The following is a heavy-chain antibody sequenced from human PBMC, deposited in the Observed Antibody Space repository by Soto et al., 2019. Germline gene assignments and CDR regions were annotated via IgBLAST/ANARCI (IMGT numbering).Heavy chain of an antibody. J-gene: IGHJ4*02. CDR1: GYTFTVSY. CDR2: INPVGGST. V-gene: IGHV1-46*01. CDR3: ARDEGAAMGFQY. Sequence: QVQLVQSGAEVKEPGASVRLSCKASGYTFTVSYIHWVRQAPGQGLEWMGVINPVGGSTTYIQKFQGRVTLTRDMSTTTVHMVLSALRSDDTATYYCARDEGAAMGFQYWGQGTPVNVFS. D-gene: IGHD5-18*01.